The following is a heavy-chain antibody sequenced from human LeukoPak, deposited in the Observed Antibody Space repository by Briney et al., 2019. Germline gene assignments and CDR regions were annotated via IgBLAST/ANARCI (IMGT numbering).Heavy chain of an antibody. J-gene: IGHJ5*02. CDR3: ARGRPPTYYSHNWFDP. CDR1: GFTFSSYS. CDR2: ISSSSSYI. D-gene: IGHD3-10*01. V-gene: IGHV3-21*01. Sequence: GGSLRLSCAASGFTFSSYSMNWVRQAPGKGLEWVSSISSSSSYIYYADSVKGRFTISRDNAKNSLYLQMNSLRAEDTAVYYCARGRPPTYYSHNWFDPWGQGTLVTVSS.